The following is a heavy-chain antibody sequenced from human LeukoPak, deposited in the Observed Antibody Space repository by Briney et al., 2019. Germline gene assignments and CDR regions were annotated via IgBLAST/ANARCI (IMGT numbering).Heavy chain of an antibody. Sequence: GESLKISCKGSGYSFTSYWIGWVRQMPGKGLEWMGIIYPGDSDTRYSPSFQGQVTISADKSISTAYLQWSSLKASDTAVYYCARHGCSSTSCYYYYMDVWGKGTTVTVSS. D-gene: IGHD2-2*01. CDR3: ARHGCSSTSCYYYYMDV. CDR1: GYSFTSYW. V-gene: IGHV5-51*01. J-gene: IGHJ6*03. CDR2: IYPGDSDT.